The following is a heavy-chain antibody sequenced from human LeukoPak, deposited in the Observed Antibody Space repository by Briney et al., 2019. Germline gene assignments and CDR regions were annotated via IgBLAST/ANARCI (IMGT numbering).Heavy chain of an antibody. CDR2: IYTSGST. Sequence: SETLSLTCTVSGGSISSYYWSWIRQPAGKGLEWIGRIYTSGSTNYNPSLKSRVTMTVDTPRSQFSLKLNSVTAADTAVYYCARGRQGLNWFDPWGQGTLVTVSS. J-gene: IGHJ5*02. V-gene: IGHV4-4*07. CDR1: GGSISSYY. CDR3: ARGRQGLNWFDP.